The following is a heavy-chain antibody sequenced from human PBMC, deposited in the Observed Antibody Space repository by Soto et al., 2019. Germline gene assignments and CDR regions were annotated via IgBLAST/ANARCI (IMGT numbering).Heavy chain of an antibody. CDR3: ARSQYRLEFWSGWDFAL. D-gene: IGHD3-3*01. CDR2: IKEDGRET. J-gene: IGHJ4*02. CDR1: GFTFTRHW. V-gene: IGHV3-7*01. Sequence: VQLAEAGGGFVRPGGSLRLSCAASGFTFTRHWMTWVRQARGKGLEGVANIKEDGRETNYLDSGKGRFTISRDNSKNSLFLQMNSVRVEDPAVYYCARSQYRLEFWSGWDFALWGQGMLVPV.